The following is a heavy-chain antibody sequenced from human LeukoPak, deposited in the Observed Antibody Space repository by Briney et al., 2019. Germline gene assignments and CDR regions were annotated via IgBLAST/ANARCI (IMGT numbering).Heavy chain of an antibody. CDR2: ISGSGGST. CDR1: GFTFSSYA. CDR3: AKAISSGWSPGGFDY. D-gene: IGHD6-19*01. Sequence: GGSLRLSCAASGFTFSSYATSWVRQAPGKGLEWVSAISGSGGSTYYADSVKGRFTISRDNSKNTLYLQMNSLRAEDTAVYYCAKAISSGWSPGGFDYWGQGTLVTVSS. J-gene: IGHJ4*02. V-gene: IGHV3-23*01.